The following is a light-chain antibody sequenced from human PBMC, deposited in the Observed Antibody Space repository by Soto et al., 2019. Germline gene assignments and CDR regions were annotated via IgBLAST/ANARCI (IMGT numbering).Light chain of an antibody. CDR2: KAS. Sequence: IQMTQSPSTLSASVGDRVTITCRASQSISSWLAWYQQKPGKAPKLLIYKASSLESGVPSRFSGSGSGTDFTLTISRLEPEDFAVYYCQQYGSSPRTFGQGTKVDIK. CDR3: QQYGSSPRT. J-gene: IGKJ1*01. V-gene: IGKV1-5*03. CDR1: QSISSW.